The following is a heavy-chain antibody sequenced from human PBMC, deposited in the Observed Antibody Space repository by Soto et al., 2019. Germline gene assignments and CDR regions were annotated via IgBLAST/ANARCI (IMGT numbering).Heavy chain of an antibody. CDR3: ARVDSSSWYVY. V-gene: IGHV4-38-2*01. D-gene: IGHD6-13*01. Sequence: SETLSLTXAVSGYSISSGYYWGWIRQPPGKGLEWIGSIYHSGSTYYNPSLKSRVTISVDTSKNQFSLKLSSVTAADTAVYYCARVDSSSWYVYWGQGTLVTVS. CDR2: IYHSGST. CDR1: GYSISSGYY. J-gene: IGHJ4*02.